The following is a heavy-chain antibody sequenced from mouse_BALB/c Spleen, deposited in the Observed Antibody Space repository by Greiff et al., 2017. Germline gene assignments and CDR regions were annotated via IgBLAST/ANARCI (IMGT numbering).Heavy chain of an antibody. CDR2: ISSGGSYT. Sequence: EVKLMESGGGLVKPGGSLKLSCAASGFTFSSYAMSWVRQSPEKRLEWVAEISSGGSYTYYPDTVTGRFTISRDNAKNTLYLEMRSLRSEDTAMYYCARENYGSVAMDYWGQGTSVTVSS. D-gene: IGHD1-1*01. CDR1: GFTFSSYA. CDR3: ARENYGSVAMDY. J-gene: IGHJ4*01. V-gene: IGHV5-9-4*01.